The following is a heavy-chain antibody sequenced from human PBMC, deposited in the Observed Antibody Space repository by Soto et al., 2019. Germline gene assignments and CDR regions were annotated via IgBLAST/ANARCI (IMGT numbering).Heavy chain of an antibody. V-gene: IGHV1-46*01. Sequence: QVQLVQSGAEVKKPGASVKVSCRASGYTFTSYYMHWVRQAPGQGLEWMGIINPSGGSTSYAQKFQGRVTMTRDTSTSTVYMELSSLRSEDTVVYYCARAYSSLSFDYWGQGTLVTVSS. J-gene: IGHJ4*02. CDR1: GYTFTSYY. CDR2: INPSGGST. D-gene: IGHD6-6*01. CDR3: ARAYSSLSFDY.